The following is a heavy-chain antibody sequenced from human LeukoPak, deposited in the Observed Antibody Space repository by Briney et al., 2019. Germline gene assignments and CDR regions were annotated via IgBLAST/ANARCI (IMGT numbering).Heavy chain of an antibody. D-gene: IGHD7-27*01. CDR3: GRVYWGVLDI. J-gene: IGHJ3*02. CDR1: GGSFSGYY. Sequence: PSETLSLTCAVYGGSFSGYYWSWIRQPPGKGLEWIGRIYTSGSTNYNPSLKSRVTISVDTSKNQFSLKLSSVTAADTAVYYCGRVYWGVLDIWGKGKMATVSS. CDR2: IYTSGST. V-gene: IGHV4-59*10.